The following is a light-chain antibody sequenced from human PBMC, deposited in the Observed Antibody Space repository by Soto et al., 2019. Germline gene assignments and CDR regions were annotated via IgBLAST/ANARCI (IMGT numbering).Light chain of an antibody. V-gene: IGKV1-9*01. Sequence: DIQLTQSQSFLSASVGDRVTITCRASQGISNFLIYAASTLQTGVPSRFSGSGSGTEFTLTISSLQPEDFATYHCQQLTSYPRSTFGQGRRLEI. CDR1: QGISN. CDR3: QQLTSYPRST. J-gene: IGKJ5*01. CDR2: AAS.